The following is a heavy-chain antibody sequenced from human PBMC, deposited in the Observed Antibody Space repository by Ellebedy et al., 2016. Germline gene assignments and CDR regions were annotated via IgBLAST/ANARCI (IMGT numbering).Heavy chain of an antibody. V-gene: IGHV4-30-4*01. J-gene: IGHJ5*02. Sequence: LRLXXTVSGGSINSGDYYWSWLRQPPGSGLEWIGYIYHSGYTYYNPSLRSRLSISVDTSKNQFSLNLSSVTAADTAVYYCARVNCTGGSCPRYTWFDPWGQGTLVTVSS. CDR2: IYHSGYT. CDR3: ARVNCTGGSCPRYTWFDP. CDR1: GGSINSGDYY. D-gene: IGHD2-15*01.